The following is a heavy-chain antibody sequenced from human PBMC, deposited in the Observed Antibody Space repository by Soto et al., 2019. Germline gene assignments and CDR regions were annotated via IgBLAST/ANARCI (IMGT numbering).Heavy chain of an antibody. V-gene: IGHV4-31*03. CDR3: ARVRELGRNIPRWFDP. CDR2: IYYSGST. J-gene: IGHJ5*02. Sequence: QVQLQESGPGLVKPSQTLSLTCTVSGGSISSGGYYWSWIRQHPGKGLEWIGYIYYSGSTYYNPSLKSRVTISVDTSKNQFSLKLSSVTAADTAVYYCARVRELGRNIPRWFDPWGQGTLVTVSS. D-gene: IGHD7-27*01. CDR1: GGSISSGGYY.